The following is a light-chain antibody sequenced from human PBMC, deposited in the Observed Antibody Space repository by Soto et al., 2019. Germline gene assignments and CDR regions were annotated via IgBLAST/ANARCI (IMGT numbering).Light chain of an antibody. CDR3: QQSFSIPYT. V-gene: IGKV1-39*01. CDR2: AAS. CDR1: YNISSH. Sequence: DIQMTQSPSSLSAFIGDRVTITCRTSYNISSHLNWYHQKPGKAPNLLIYAASSLQSGVPSGFSGSGSGTDFTLTITSLQPDDFATYYCQQSFSIPYTFGQGTKLQIK. J-gene: IGKJ2*01.